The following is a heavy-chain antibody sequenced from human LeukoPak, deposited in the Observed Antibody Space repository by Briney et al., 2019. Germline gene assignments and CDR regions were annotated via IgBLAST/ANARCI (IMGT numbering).Heavy chain of an antibody. CDR3: ARDEWLVKGDY. Sequence: GGSLRLSCAASAFSFSSYGMNWVRQAPGKGLEWISYISSSGNSKYYADSVKGRFTVSRDNVWKSLYLQMDSLRAEDTAVYYCARDEWLVKGDYWGQGTLVTVSS. J-gene: IGHJ4*02. V-gene: IGHV3-48*01. D-gene: IGHD6-19*01. CDR2: ISSSGNSK. CDR1: AFSFSSYG.